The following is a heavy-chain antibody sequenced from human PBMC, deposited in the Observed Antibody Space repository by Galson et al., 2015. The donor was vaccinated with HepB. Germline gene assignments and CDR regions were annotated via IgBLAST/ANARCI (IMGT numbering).Heavy chain of an antibody. D-gene: IGHD6-13*01. Sequence: SLRLSCAASGFTFTNYGMHWVRQAPGKGLEWVAVISSDVKHQYYADSVRGRFTISRDNSKNTLYLQMNSLTPEDTAVYYCAKDGRSRASAGDHFHHWGQGTLVTVSS. V-gene: IGHV3-30*18. J-gene: IGHJ4*02. CDR3: AKDGRSRASAGDHFHH. CDR1: GFTFTNYG. CDR2: ISSDVKHQ.